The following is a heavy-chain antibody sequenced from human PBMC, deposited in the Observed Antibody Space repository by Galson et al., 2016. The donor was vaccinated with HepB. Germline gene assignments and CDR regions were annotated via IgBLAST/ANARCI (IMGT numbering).Heavy chain of an antibody. V-gene: IGHV4-4*02. CDR2: INHSGST. CDR3: ARGTRLAGTYNYYYYGMDV. J-gene: IGHJ6*02. D-gene: IGHD6-19*01. CDR1: GDSISGSNW. Sequence: ETLSLTCAVSGDSISGSNWWSWARQPPGKGLEWIGEINHSGSTNYNPSLKSRVTISVDTSKNQFSLKLSSVTAADTAVYYCARGTRLAGTYNYYYYGMDVWGQGTTVTVSS.